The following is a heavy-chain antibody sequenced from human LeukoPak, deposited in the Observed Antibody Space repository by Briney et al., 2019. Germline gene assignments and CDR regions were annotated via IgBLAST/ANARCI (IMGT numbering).Heavy chain of an antibody. J-gene: IGHJ3*02. D-gene: IGHD5-18*01. CDR1: GFTFDDYA. CDR3: ATSGYSYGWGAFDI. Sequence: PGGSLRLSCAASGFTFDDYAMHWVRQAPGKGLEYVSAISSNGGSTYYANSVKGRFTISRDNSKNTLYLQMGSLRAEDMAVYYCATSGYSYGWGAFDIWGQGTMVTVSS. CDR2: ISSNGGST. V-gene: IGHV3-64*01.